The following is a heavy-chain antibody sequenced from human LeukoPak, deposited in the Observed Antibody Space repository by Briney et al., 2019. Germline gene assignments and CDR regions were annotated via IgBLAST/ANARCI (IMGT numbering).Heavy chain of an antibody. D-gene: IGHD6-25*01. CDR2: IYHSGST. Sequence: PSGTLSLTCAVSGGSISSSNWWSWVRQPPGKGLEWIGEIYHSGSTNYNPSLKSRVTISVDKSKNQFSLKLSSVTAADTAVYYCASASLAAGYYYYYGMDVWGQGTTVTVSS. CDR3: ASASLAAGYYYYYGMDV. V-gene: IGHV4-4*02. CDR1: GGSISSSNW. J-gene: IGHJ6*02.